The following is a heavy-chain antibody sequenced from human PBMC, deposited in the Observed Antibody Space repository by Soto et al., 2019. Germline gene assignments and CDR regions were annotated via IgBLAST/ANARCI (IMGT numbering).Heavy chain of an antibody. CDR2: IRGETNGGTA. J-gene: IGHJ4*02. CDR3: TRYYYESSGYYVY. Sequence: PGGSLRLSCTGSGFNFANYALTWVRQAPGKGLEWVGFIRGETNGGTADYAASLKGRITISRDDSKSIAYLEINSLQTEDTAVYYCTRYYYESSGYYVYGGQGTLVTVSS. D-gene: IGHD3-22*01. CDR1: GFNFANYA. V-gene: IGHV3-49*04.